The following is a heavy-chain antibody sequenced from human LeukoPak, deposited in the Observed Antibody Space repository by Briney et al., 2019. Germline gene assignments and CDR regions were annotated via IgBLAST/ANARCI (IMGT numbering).Heavy chain of an antibody. CDR2: ISSSSSYI. CDR1: GFIFDNFG. D-gene: IGHD6-19*01. CDR3: ATSFSGSWFEY. J-gene: IGHJ5*01. V-gene: IGHV3-21*01. Sequence: GGSLRLSCAASGFIFDNFGMHWVRQAPGKGLEWVSSISSSSSYIYYADSVKGRFTISRDNAKNSLYLQMNSLRAEDTAVYYCATSFSGSWFEYWGQGTLVTVSS.